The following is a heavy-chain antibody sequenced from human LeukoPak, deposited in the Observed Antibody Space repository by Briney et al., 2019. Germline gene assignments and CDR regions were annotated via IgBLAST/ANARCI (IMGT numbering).Heavy chain of an antibody. V-gene: IGHV3-33*06. CDR3: AKDRFWSGYFGFDY. CDR1: GFTFSSYG. CDR2: IWYDGSNK. J-gene: IGHJ4*02. D-gene: IGHD3-3*01. Sequence: QPGGSLRLSCAASGFTFSSYGMHWVRQAPGKGLEWVAVIWYDGSNKYYADSVKGRFTISRDNSKNTLYLQMNSLRAEDTAVYYCAKDRFWSGYFGFDYWGQGTLVTVSS.